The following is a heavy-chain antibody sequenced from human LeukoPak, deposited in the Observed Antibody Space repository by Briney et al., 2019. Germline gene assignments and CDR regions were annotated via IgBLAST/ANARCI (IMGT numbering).Heavy chain of an antibody. CDR1: GYTFTDYY. D-gene: IGHD1-26*01. V-gene: IGHV1-2*02. J-gene: IGHJ4*02. CDR3: ARSAGIVKRDY. Sequence: ASVKVSCKASGYTFTDYYMHWVRQAPGQGLEWMGWINPNSGGTNSAQRFQGRVTMTRDTSISTAYMELSSLRSDDTAVYYCARSAGIVKRDYWGQGTLVTVSP. CDR2: INPNSGGT.